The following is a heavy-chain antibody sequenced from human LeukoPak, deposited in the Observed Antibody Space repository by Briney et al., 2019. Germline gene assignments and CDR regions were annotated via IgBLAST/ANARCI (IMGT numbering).Heavy chain of an antibody. D-gene: IGHD1-1*01. Sequence: PSETLSLTCTVSGGSISSSSYYWGWIRQPPGKGLEWIGSIYYSGSTYYNPSLKSRVTISVDTSKNQFSLKLSSVTAADTAVYYCARYKLDFDYWGQGTLVTVSS. V-gene: IGHV4-39*07. CDR2: IYYSGST. CDR1: GGSISSSSYY. CDR3: ARYKLDFDY. J-gene: IGHJ4*02.